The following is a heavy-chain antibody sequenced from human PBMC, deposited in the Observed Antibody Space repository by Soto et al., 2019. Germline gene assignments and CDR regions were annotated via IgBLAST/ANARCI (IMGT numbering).Heavy chain of an antibody. V-gene: IGHV3-21*01. Sequence: LGGSLRLSCAASGFTFSIYRMNWVRQAPGKGMEWVSSISSTSYTPYPESPKRPFTTSRDNANHSPYLKTNSLRAHHTAVYYCASLYYYGSGRSNDWGQGTLVTVSS. J-gene: IGHJ4*02. CDR2: ISSTSYT. CDR1: GFTFSIYR. CDR3: ASLYYYGSGRSND. D-gene: IGHD3-10*01.